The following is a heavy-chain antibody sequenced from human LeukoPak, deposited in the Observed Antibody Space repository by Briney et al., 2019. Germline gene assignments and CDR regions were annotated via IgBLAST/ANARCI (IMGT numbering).Heavy chain of an antibody. J-gene: IGHJ5*02. CDR1: GGTFISYA. Sequence: SVKVSCKASGGTFISYAISWVRQAPGQGLEWMGRIIPIFGTANYAQKFQGRVTITTDESTSTAYMELSSLRSEDTAVYYCARDQMWESNWFDPWGQGTLVTVSS. CDR2: IIPIFGTA. D-gene: IGHD1-26*01. V-gene: IGHV1-69*05. CDR3: ARDQMWESNWFDP.